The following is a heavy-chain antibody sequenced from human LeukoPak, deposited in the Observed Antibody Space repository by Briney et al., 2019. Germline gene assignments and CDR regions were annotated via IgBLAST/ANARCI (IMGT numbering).Heavy chain of an antibody. D-gene: IGHD2-2*01. V-gene: IGHV4-34*01. CDR2: INHSGST. Sequence: SETLSLTCAVYGGSFSGYYWSWIRQPPGKGLEWIGEINHSGSTSYNPSLKSRVTISVDTSKNQFSLKLSSVTAADTAVYYCARGGVVVVPAVWFDPWGQGTLVTVSS. J-gene: IGHJ5*02. CDR1: GGSFSGYY. CDR3: ARGGVVVVPAVWFDP.